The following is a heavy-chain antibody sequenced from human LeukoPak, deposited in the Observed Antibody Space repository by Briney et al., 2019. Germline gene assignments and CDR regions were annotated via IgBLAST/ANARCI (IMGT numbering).Heavy chain of an antibody. V-gene: IGHV3-7*03. D-gene: IGHD5-12*01. CDR1: GFTFSSHW. CDR2: IKEDGSVK. J-gene: IGHJ4*02. CDR3: ARDSTWRLDY. Sequence: GGSLRLSCTASGFTFSSHWMTWVRQPPGKGLEWVANIKEDGSVKYYVDPVKGRFTIARDNTKNALYLQMNSLRADDTAVYFCARDSTWRLDYWGQGTLITVSS.